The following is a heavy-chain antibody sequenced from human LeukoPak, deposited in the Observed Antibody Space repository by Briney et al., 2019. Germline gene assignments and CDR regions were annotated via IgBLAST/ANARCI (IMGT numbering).Heavy chain of an antibody. CDR3: AKGRYFDWLPRNGAFDI. CDR2: ISGSGGST. V-gene: IGHV3-23*01. D-gene: IGHD3-9*01. J-gene: IGHJ3*02. Sequence: PGGSLRLSCAASGFTFSSYAMSWVRQAPGKGLEWVSAISGSGGSTYYADSVKGRFTISRDNSRNTLYLQMNSLRAEDTAVYYCAKGRYFDWLPRNGAFDIWGQGTMVTVSS. CDR1: GFTFSSYA.